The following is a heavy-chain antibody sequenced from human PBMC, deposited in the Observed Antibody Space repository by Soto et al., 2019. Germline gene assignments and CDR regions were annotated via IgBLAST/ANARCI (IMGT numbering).Heavy chain of an antibody. V-gene: IGHV1-18*01. D-gene: IGHD3-3*01. CDR1: GYTFTSYG. CDR2: ISAYNGNT. J-gene: IGHJ6*02. CDR3: ARGVYDFWSGYYPATYMDV. Sequence: SVKVSCKASGYTFTSYGISWVRQAPGQGLEWMGWISAYNGNTNYAQKLQGRVTMTTDTSTSTAYVELRSLRSDDTAVCYRARGVYDFWSGYYPATYMDVWGQGTTVTVSS.